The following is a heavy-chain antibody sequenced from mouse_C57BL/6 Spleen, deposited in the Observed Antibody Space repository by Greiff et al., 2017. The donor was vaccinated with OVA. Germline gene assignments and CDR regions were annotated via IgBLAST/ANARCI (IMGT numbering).Heavy chain of an antibody. V-gene: IGHV10-1*01. CDR2: IRSKSNNYAT. D-gene: IGHD1-1*01. CDR3: VRQNYYGNYFDY. Sequence: VQLVESGGGLVQPKGSLKLSCAASGFSFHTYAMNWVRHAPGQGLEWVARIRSKSNNYATYYADSVKDRFTISRDDSESMLYLQMNNVKTEDTAMYYCVRQNYYGNYFDYWGQGTTLTVSS. J-gene: IGHJ2*01. CDR1: GFSFHTYA.